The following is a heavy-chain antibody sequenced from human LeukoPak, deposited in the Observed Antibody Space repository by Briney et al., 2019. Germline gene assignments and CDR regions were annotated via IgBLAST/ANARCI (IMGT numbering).Heavy chain of an antibody. CDR1: GFTFSSYA. CDR3: AKNWEYYYDSSGLGDY. Sequence: GGSLRLSCAASGFTFSSYAMHWVRQAPGKGLEWVAVISYDGSNKYYADSVKGRFTIPRDNSKNTLYLQMNSLRAEDTAVYYCAKNWEYYYDSSGLGDYWGQGTLVTVSS. V-gene: IGHV3-30-3*02. CDR2: ISYDGSNK. D-gene: IGHD3-22*01. J-gene: IGHJ4*02.